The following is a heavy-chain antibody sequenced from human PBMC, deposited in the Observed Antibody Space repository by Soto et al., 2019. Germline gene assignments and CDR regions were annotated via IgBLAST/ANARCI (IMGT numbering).Heavy chain of an antibody. CDR1: GFSFSDHY. J-gene: IGHJ4*02. CDR3: ARSGGPYDPIDW. Sequence: EVQLVESGGGLVQPGGSLRLSCAVSGFSFSDHYMDWVRQVPGKGLEWIARSKHKPEGYTTEYAASVIGRFTISRDDSWNSLYLHMNGLKVEDTAVYYCARSGGPYDPIDWWGQGTLVTVSS. D-gene: IGHD3-3*01. V-gene: IGHV3-72*01. CDR2: SKHKPEGYTT.